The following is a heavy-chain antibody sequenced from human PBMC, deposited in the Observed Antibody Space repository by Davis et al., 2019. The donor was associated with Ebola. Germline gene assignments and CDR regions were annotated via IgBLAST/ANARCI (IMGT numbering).Heavy chain of an antibody. CDR1: GGSFSGYY. CDR3: ARVLSGYYYFHMDV. Sequence: MPSETLSLTCAVYGGSFSGYYWSWIRQPPGKGLEWIGEINHRGSTNYNPSLKSRVTISVDTSKIQFSLKLSSVTAADTAVYYCARVLSGYYYFHMDVWGKGTTVTVSS. V-gene: IGHV4-34*01. CDR2: INHRGST. J-gene: IGHJ6*03. D-gene: IGHD6-25*01.